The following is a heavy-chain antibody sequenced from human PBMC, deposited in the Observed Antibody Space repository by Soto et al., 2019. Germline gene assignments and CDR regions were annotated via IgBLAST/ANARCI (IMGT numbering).Heavy chain of an antibody. V-gene: IGHV2-26*01. D-gene: IGHD3-22*01. CDR1: GFSLSNARMG. Sequence: QVTLKESGPVLVKPTETLTLTCTVSGFSLSNARMGVSWIRQPPGKALEWLAHIFSNDEKSYSTSLKSRLTISKDTSKSQVVLTMTTMDPVDTATYYCARIEPDSSGYYVDYWGQGTLVTVSS. CDR3: ARIEPDSSGYYVDY. J-gene: IGHJ4*02. CDR2: IFSNDEK.